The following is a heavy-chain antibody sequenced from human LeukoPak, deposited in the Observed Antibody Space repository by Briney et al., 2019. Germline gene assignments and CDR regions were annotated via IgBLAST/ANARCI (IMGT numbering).Heavy chain of an antibody. CDR3: TRDEEEASTEFDY. J-gene: IGHJ4*02. Sequence: GGSLRLSCAVSGFTFSSYEMNWVRQAPGKGLEWISYISSSGSTTKYADSVKGRFTISRDNTKNSLDLQMNSLRVEDTAVYYCTRDEEEASTEFDYWGQGTLVTVSS. V-gene: IGHV3-48*03. CDR1: GFTFSSYE. D-gene: IGHD1-26*01. CDR2: ISSSGSTT.